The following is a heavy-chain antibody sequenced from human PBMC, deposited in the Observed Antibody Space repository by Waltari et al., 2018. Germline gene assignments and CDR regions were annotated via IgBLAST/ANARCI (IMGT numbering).Heavy chain of an antibody. CDR1: GFTFSSYG. V-gene: IGHV3-30*02. J-gene: IGHJ4*02. CDR2: IRYDGSNK. CDR3: AKDSIAVAGIDY. Sequence: QVQLVESGGGVVQPGGSLRLSCAASGFTFSSYGMHWFRQAPGKGLEWVAFIRYDGSNKYYADSVKGRFNISRDNSKNTLYLQMNSLRAEDTAVYYCAKDSIAVAGIDYWGQGTLVTVSS. D-gene: IGHD6-19*01.